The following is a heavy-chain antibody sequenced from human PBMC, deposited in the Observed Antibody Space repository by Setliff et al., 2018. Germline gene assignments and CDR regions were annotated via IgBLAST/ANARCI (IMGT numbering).Heavy chain of an antibody. CDR1: GGSFSGYY. Sequence: TSETLSLTCAVYGGSFSGYYWSWIRQPPGKGLEWIGEINHSGSTNYNPSLKSRVTISVDTSKNQFSLKLSSVTAADTAVYYCARPYYYDSSGYYYDYWGQGTLVTVSS. J-gene: IGHJ4*02. D-gene: IGHD3-22*01. V-gene: IGHV4-34*01. CDR2: INHSGST. CDR3: ARPYYYDSSGYYYDY.